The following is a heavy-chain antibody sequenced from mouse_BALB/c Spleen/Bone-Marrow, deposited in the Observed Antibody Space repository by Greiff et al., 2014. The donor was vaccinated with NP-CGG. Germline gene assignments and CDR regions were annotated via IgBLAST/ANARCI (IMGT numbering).Heavy chain of an antibody. CDR1: GYTFTSYY. D-gene: IGHD2-1*01. V-gene: IGHV1S81*02. Sequence: QVQLQQSGAELVKPGASVKLSCKASGYTFTSYYIYWVKQRPGQGVEWIGEINPSNGGTNFNEKFKSKATLTVDKSSSTAYMQLSSLTSEDSAVCYCTRSNGNWFAYWGQGTLVTVSA. J-gene: IGHJ3*01. CDR3: TRSNGNWFAY. CDR2: INPSNGGT.